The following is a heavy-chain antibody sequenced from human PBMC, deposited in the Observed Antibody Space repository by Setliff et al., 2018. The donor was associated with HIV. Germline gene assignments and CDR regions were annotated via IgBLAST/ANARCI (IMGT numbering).Heavy chain of an antibody. CDR3: ARASYYDSGSSPLGY. V-gene: IGHV4-34*01. J-gene: IGHJ4*02. Sequence: ASETLSLTCAVYGGSFSGYYWIWIRQPPGKGLEWTGEINHSGSTNYNPSLKSRVTMSLDTSKNQISLKLSSVTAADTAVYFCARASYYDSGSSPLGYWGQGTLVTVSS. CDR2: INHSGST. CDR1: GGSFSGYY. D-gene: IGHD3-10*01.